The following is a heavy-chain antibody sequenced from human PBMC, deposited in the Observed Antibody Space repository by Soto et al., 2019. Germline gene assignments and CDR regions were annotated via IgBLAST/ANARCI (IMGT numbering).Heavy chain of an antibody. Sequence: PGGSLRLSCAASGFTFSSYGMHWVRQAPGKGLEWVAVISYDGSNKYYADSVKGRFTISRDNSKNTLYLQMNSLRAEDTAVYYWAKDPPSPRNDYICPDYWGKGPLVTVSS. J-gene: IGHJ4*02. CDR2: ISYDGSNK. D-gene: IGHD4-4*01. CDR1: GFTFSSYG. CDR3: AKDPPSPRNDYICPDY. V-gene: IGHV3-30*18.